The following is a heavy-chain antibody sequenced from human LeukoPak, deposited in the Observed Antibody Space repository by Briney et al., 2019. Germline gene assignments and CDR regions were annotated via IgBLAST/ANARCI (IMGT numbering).Heavy chain of an antibody. CDR2: ITSGGHI. V-gene: IGHV3-21*01. CDR1: GFTFSSYS. J-gene: IGHJ4*02. CDR3: ARGAEYYYDSSGYFPFDY. D-gene: IGHD3-22*01. Sequence: GGSLRLSCAASGFTFSSYSMNWVRQAPGKGLEWVSSITSGGHIYYPDSLKGRFTISRDNAKNSLYLQMNSLRAEDTAIYYCARGAEYYYDSSGYFPFDYWGQGTLVTVSS.